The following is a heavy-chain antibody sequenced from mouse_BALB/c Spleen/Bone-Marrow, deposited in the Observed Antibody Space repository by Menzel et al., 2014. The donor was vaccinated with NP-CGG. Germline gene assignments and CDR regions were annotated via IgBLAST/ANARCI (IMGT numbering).Heavy chain of an antibody. V-gene: IGHV5-17*02. CDR3: ARGDY. CDR2: ISSGSSSI. CDR1: GFTFSRFG. Sequence: EVKVVESGGGLVQPGGSRKLFCAASGFTFSRFGMHWVRQAPEKGLEWVAYISSGSSSIYYSDTVRGRFTISRDNPMDTLFLQMTSLRSEDTAMYYCARGDYWGQGTILTVSS. J-gene: IGHJ2*01.